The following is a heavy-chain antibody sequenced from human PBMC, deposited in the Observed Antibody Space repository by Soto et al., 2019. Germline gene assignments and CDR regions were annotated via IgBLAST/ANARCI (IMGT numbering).Heavy chain of an antibody. V-gene: IGHV3-21*01. CDR2: ISSSSSYI. CDR1: GFTFSSYS. CDR3: ARVGGGYQLLHAFDI. J-gene: IGHJ3*02. Sequence: EVQVVESGGGLVKPGGSLRLSCAASGFTFSSYSMNWVRQAPGKGLEWLSSISSSSSYIYYADSVKGRFTISRDNAKNSLYLQMNSLRAEDTAVYYCARVGGGYQLLHAFDIWGQGTMVTVSS. D-gene: IGHD2-2*01.